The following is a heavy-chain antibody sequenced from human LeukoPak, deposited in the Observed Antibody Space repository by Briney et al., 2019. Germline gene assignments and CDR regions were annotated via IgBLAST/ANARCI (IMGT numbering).Heavy chain of an antibody. Sequence: GGSLRLSGAASGFTFSSYAMSWVRQAPGKGLEWVSAISGSGGSTYYADSAKGRFTISRDNSKNTLYLQMNSLRAEDTAVYYCAKSGLQFLYFDYWGQGTLVTVSS. CDR2: ISGSGGST. V-gene: IGHV3-23*01. CDR3: AKSGLQFLYFDY. CDR1: GFTFSSYA. J-gene: IGHJ4*02. D-gene: IGHD5-24*01.